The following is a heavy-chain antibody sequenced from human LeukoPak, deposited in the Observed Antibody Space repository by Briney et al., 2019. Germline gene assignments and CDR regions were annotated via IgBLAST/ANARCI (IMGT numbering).Heavy chain of an antibody. D-gene: IGHD5-24*01. CDR2: ISSSSSYI. V-gene: IGHV3-21*01. J-gene: IGHJ4*02. CDR1: GFTFSSYS. CDR3: ARDSRDGYGRSY. Sequence: GGSLRLSCAASGFTFSSYSMNWVRQAPGKGLEWVSSISSSSSYIYYADSVKGRFTISRDNAKNSLYLQMNSLRAEDTAVYYCARDSRDGYGRSYWGQGTLVTVSS.